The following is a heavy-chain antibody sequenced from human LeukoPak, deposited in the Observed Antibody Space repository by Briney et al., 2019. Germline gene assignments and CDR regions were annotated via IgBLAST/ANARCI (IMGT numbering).Heavy chain of an antibody. CDR2: IYYSGST. J-gene: IGHJ4*02. Sequence: SETLSLTCTVSGGSISSYYWSWIRQPPGKGLEWIGYIYYSGSTNYNPSLKSRVTISVDTSKNQFSLKLSSVTAADTAVYYCAGGGSSWSGGYYYDSSGYLPYWGQGTLVTVSS. D-gene: IGHD3-22*01. V-gene: IGHV4-59*01. CDR1: GGSISSYY. CDR3: AGGGSSWSGGYYYDSSGYLPY.